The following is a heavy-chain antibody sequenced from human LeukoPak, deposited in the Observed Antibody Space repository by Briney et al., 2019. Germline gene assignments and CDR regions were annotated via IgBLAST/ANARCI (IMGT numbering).Heavy chain of an antibody. Sequence: PGGSLRLSCAASGFTFSSYAMSWVRQGPGKGLEWVSAISGSGKTTYFANSVKGRFTISRDNSKNTLSLQMNSLRAEDTAVYYCAKGLWDYFDYWGQGTLVTVSS. CDR1: GFTFSSYA. D-gene: IGHD2-21*01. CDR2: ISGSGKTT. J-gene: IGHJ4*02. CDR3: AKGLWDYFDY. V-gene: IGHV3-23*01.